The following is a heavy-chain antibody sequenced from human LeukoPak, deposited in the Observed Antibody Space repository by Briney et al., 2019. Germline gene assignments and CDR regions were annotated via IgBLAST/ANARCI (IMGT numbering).Heavy chain of an antibody. CDR3: TRLKGSVGGNYDYVWGSVFDY. D-gene: IGHD3-16*01. Sequence: GGSLRLSCAASGFTFSGSAMHWVRQASGKGLEWVGRIRSKANSYATAYAAAVKGRFTISRDDSKNTAYLQMNSLKTEDTAVYYCTRLKGSVGGNYDYVWGSVFDYWGQGTLVTVSS. V-gene: IGHV3-73*01. CDR1: GFTFSGSA. CDR2: IRSKANSYAT. J-gene: IGHJ4*02.